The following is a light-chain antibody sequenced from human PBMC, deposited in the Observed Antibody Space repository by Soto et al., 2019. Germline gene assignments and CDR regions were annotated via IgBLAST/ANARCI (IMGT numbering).Light chain of an antibody. CDR1: QSISSW. CDR2: KAS. J-gene: IGKJ1*01. V-gene: IGKV1-5*03. CDR3: QQYHSYSTT. Sequence: DIQMTQSPSTLSASVGDRVTLTCRASQSISSWLAWYQQKPGKAPKLLIYKASSLESGVPSRFSGSGSGTAFTLTISSRQTHDFATYYYQQYHSYSTTFGQGTKVEIK.